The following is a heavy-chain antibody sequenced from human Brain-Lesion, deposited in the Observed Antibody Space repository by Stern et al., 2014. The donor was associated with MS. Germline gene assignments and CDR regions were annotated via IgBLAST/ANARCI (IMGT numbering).Heavy chain of an antibody. CDR2: FAPEDGET. CDR3: ATLSPGAGGNYYRHFDY. V-gene: IGHV1-24*01. CDR1: GYTLTDFS. J-gene: IGHJ4*02. Sequence: QLVESGAEVKKPGASVKVSCKVSGYTLTDFSMHWVRQAPRKGLEWMGGFAPEDGETSYAQKFQGRVTMTEDTSTDTAYMELSSLRSEDTAVYYCATLSPGAGGNYYRHFDYWGQGTLVTVSS. D-gene: IGHD1-26*01.